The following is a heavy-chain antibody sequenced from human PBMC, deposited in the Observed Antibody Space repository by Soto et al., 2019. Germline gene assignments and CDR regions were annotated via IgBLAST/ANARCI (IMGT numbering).Heavy chain of an antibody. Sequence: GGSLRLSCAASGFTFSSYAMSWVRQAPGKGLEWVSAISGSGGSTYYADSVKGRFTISRDNSKNTLYLQMNSLRAEDTAVYYCAKNTDRLYYYYYYMDVWGKGTTVIGSS. CDR3: AKNTDRLYYYYYYMDV. CDR2: ISGSGGST. J-gene: IGHJ6*03. D-gene: IGHD3-9*01. CDR1: GFTFSSYA. V-gene: IGHV3-23*01.